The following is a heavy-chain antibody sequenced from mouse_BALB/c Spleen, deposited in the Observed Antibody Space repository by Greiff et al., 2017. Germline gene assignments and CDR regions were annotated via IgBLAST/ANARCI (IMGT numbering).Heavy chain of an antibody. V-gene: IGHV5-9-4*01. CDR1: GFTFSSYA. CDR2: ISSGGSYT. J-gene: IGHJ4*01. D-gene: IGHD2-3*01. CDR3: ARDGLLEYYAMDY. Sequence: VQLQQSGGGLVKPGGSLKLSCAASGFTFSSYAMSWVRQSPAKRLEWVAEISSGGSYTYYPDTVTGRFTISRDNAKNTLYLEMSSLRSEDTAMYYCARDGLLEYYAMDYWGQGTSVTVSS.